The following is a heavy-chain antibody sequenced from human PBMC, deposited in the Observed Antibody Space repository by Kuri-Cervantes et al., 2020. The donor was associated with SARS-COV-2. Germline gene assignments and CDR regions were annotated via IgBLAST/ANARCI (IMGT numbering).Heavy chain of an antibody. CDR1: GYSFTSYW. CDR2: IYPGDSDT. Sequence: GESLKISCKGSGYSFTSYWIGWVRQMPGKGLERIGIIYPGDSDTRYSLSFQGQVIISADKSISTAFLQWSSLKASDTAMYYCARRAYGEQVDYYYMDVWGKGTTVTVSS. J-gene: IGHJ6*03. D-gene: IGHD4-17*01. V-gene: IGHV5-51*01. CDR3: ARRAYGEQVDYYYMDV.